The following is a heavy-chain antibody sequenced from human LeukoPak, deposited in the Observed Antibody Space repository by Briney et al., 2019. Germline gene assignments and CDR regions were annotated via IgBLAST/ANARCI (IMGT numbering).Heavy chain of an antibody. J-gene: IGHJ4*02. CDR3: ATSVVAVAGIAFNY. D-gene: IGHD6-19*01. Sequence: ASVKVSCKASGYTFTGYYMHWVRQAPGKGLEWMGGFDPEDGETIYAQKFQGRVTMTEDTSTDTAYMELSSLRSEDTAVYYCATSVVAVAGIAFNYWGQGTLVTVSS. V-gene: IGHV1-24*01. CDR2: FDPEDGET. CDR1: GYTFTGYY.